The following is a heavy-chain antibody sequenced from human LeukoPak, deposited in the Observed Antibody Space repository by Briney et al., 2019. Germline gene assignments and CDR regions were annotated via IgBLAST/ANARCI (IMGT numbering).Heavy chain of an antibody. V-gene: IGHV4-59*01. CDR3: ARAYTSWSFDY. D-gene: IGHD2-2*02. J-gene: IGHJ4*02. Sequence: SETLSLTCTVSGVSISTYYWSWIRQPPGKGLEWIGYIYYSGNTNYNPSLKSRVTISIDTSKNQFSLKLSSVTAADTAVYYCARAYTSWSFDYWGQGTLVTVSS. CDR1: GVSISTYY. CDR2: IYYSGNT.